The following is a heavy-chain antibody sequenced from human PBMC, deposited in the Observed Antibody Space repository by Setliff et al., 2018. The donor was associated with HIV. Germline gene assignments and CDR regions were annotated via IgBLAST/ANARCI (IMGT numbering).Heavy chain of an antibody. CDR2: IIPILGVA. J-gene: IGHJ6*03. D-gene: IGHD3-3*01. CDR1: RRTFNSHT. CDR3: VRGVQSPPHYSYYYMDV. Sequence: SVKVSCKASRRTFNSHTINWVRQAPGQGLERMGRIIPILGVANYAHRFQGKVTITADKSTSTAYMELTSLRCDDTAMYYCVRGVQSPPHYSYYYMDVWGEGTMVTVSS. V-gene: IGHV1-69*02.